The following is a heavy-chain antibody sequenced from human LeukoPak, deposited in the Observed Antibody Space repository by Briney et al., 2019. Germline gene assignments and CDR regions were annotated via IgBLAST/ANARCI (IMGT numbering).Heavy chain of an antibody. CDR1: CGSISSYY. CDR2: IYTSGST. CDR3: GRDKTMVRGEFYYYMDV. D-gene: IGHD3-10*01. Sequence: SETLSLTCTVSCGSISSYYWSWIRQPAGKGLEWIGRIYTSGSTNYNPSLKSRVTMSIDTSKNQFSLKLSSVTAADTAVYYCGRDKTMVRGEFYYYMDVWGKGTTVTISS. V-gene: IGHV4-4*07. J-gene: IGHJ6*03.